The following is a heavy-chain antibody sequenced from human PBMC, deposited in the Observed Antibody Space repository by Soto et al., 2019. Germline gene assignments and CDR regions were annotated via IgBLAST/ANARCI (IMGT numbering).Heavy chain of an antibody. V-gene: IGHV2-5*01. J-gene: IGHJ3*02. CDR3: AHSDSSAKLGAFDI. CDR2: IYWNDDK. Sequence: QITSKESGPTLVKPTQTLTLTCTSSGLSLSTSGVGVGWIRQPQGKALEWLPLIYWNDDKRYSPSLKSRLNITKHTSKNQVVPTMTNMDPVDTATYYCAHSDSSAKLGAFDIWGQETMVTVSS. CDR1: GLSLSTSGVG. D-gene: IGHD3-22*01.